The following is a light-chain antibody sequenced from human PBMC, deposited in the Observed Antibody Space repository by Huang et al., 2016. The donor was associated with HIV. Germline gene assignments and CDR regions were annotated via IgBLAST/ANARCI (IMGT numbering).Light chain of an antibody. CDR2: LGA. Sequence: DIVMTQSPLSLPVTPGEPASISCRSIQSLLHSNGNNYFDWYLQKPGQSPQLLIYLGANRAAGVPDRFSGCGSGTYFTLKISRVEAEDVGVYYCMQVLQTPRTFGQGTKVEIK. CDR3: MQVLQTPRT. J-gene: IGKJ1*01. V-gene: IGKV2-28*01. CDR1: QSLLHSNGNNY.